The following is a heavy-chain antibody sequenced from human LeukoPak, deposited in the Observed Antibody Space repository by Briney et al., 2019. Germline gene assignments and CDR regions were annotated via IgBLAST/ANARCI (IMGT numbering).Heavy chain of an antibody. CDR1: GGSFSGYY. CDR2: INNVGSN. Sequence: PSETLSLTCAVYGGSFSGYYWRWIRQPPGKGLGWVGEINNVGSNNYNPSLKSRGTISVDTYKNQFSLKLSSVTAADTAVYYCARASIAARRYDYWGQGTLVTVSS. J-gene: IGHJ4*02. D-gene: IGHD6-6*01. V-gene: IGHV4-34*01. CDR3: ARASIAARRYDY.